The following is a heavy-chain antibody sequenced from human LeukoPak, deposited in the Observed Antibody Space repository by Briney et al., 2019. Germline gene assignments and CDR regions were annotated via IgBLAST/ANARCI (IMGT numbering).Heavy chain of an antibody. Sequence: PGGSLRLSCAASGFTFSSFAMSWVRQAPGKGLEWVSVIYSGGSTYYADSVKGRFTISRDNSKDTLYLQMNSLRAEDTAVYYCARGVAAAGTTLDYWGQGTLVTVSS. D-gene: IGHD6-13*01. CDR1: GFTFSSFA. J-gene: IGHJ4*02. V-gene: IGHV3-66*01. CDR3: ARGVAAAGTTLDY. CDR2: IYSGGST.